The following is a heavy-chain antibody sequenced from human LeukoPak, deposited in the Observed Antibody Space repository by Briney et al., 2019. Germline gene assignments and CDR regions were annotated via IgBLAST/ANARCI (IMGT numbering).Heavy chain of an antibody. CDR2: ISSSSSYI. V-gene: IGHV3-21*01. CDR1: GFTFSSYS. Sequence: NPGGSLRLSCAASGFTFSSYSMNWVRQAPGKGLEWVSSISSSSSYIYYADSVKGRFTISRDNAKNSLYLQMNSLRAEDTAVYYCARDYSIVGATTPFDYWGQGTLVTVSS. J-gene: IGHJ4*02. CDR3: ARDYSIVGATTPFDY. D-gene: IGHD1-26*01.